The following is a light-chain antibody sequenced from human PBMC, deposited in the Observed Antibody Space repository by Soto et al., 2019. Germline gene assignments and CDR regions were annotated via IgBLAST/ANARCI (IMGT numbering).Light chain of an antibody. CDR3: QQSYSTPIT. J-gene: IGKJ5*01. CDR2: AAS. CDR1: QSISSY. V-gene: IGKV1-39*01. Sequence: DIQMTQSPSSLSASVGDRVTITCRASQSISSYLNWYQQKPGKAPKLLIYAASSLQSGVPSRFSGSGSGTDFTLTSSSLQPEDLATYYGQQSYSTPITFGQGTRLEIK.